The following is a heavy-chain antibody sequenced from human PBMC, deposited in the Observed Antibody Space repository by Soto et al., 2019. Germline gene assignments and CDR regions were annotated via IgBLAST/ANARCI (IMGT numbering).Heavy chain of an antibody. V-gene: IGHV1-18*01. Sequence: SVKVSCKASGCTFTSYGISWVRQAPGQGLEWIGWISAYNGNTNYAQKLQGRVTMTTDTSTSTAYMELRSLRSDDTAVYYCARTGGDSSSSGFDPWGQGTLVTVSS. J-gene: IGHJ5*02. CDR1: GCTFTSYG. CDR2: ISAYNGNT. D-gene: IGHD6-6*01. CDR3: ARTGGDSSSSGFDP.